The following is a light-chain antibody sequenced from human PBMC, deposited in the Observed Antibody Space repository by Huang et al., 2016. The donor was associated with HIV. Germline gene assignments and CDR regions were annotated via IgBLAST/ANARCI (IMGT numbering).Light chain of an antibody. CDR3: QQYNNWPRT. V-gene: IGKV3-15*01. Sequence: EIVMTQSPATLSVSPGERATLSGRDSQCVSSNLAWYHQKPGQAPRLLIYGSSTRATGIPARFSGSGSGTEFTLTISSLQSEDFAVYYCQQYNNWPRTFGQGTKVEIK. CDR2: GSS. CDR1: QCVSSN. J-gene: IGKJ1*01.